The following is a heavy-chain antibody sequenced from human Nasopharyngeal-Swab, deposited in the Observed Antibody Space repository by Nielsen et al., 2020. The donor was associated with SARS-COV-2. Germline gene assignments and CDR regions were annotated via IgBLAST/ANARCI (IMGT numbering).Heavy chain of an antibody. CDR2: VTEDGTTI. V-gene: IGHV3-74*03. CDR1: GFRLSDYW. J-gene: IGHJ5*01. D-gene: IGHD1-26*01. Sequence: GESLKISCGSSGFRLSDYWMHWVRQLRGKGLEWVARVTEDGTTITYADSVRVRFTISRDYAKNTLFQRMRSLRHDDTAVYYFTRDLSGPVDSWGLGILVTVSS. CDR3: TRDLSGPVDS.